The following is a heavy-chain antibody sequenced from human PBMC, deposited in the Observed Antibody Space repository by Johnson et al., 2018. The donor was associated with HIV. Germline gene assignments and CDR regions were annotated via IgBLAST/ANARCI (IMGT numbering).Heavy chain of an antibody. V-gene: IGHV3-30*02. J-gene: IGHJ3*02. CDR2: IRSDGSDK. Sequence: QVQLVDSGGGVVQPGGSLRLSCAASGFTFSIYDIQWVRQAPGKGLEWVAYIRSDGSDKKYVDSVKGRFTISRENSKNTLYLQMNSLRAEDTAVYYCAKKGRAAAEGGVGAFDIWGQGTMVTVSS. CDR3: AKKGRAAAEGGVGAFDI. CDR1: GFTFSIYD. D-gene: IGHD6-13*01.